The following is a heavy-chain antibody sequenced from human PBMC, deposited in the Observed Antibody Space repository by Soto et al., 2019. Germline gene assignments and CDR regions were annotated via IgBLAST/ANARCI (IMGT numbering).Heavy chain of an antibody. CDR3: AREYGDYGVIDY. V-gene: IGHV4-34*01. CDR2: INHSGST. J-gene: IGHJ4*02. D-gene: IGHD4-17*01. Sequence: QVQLQQWGAGLLKPSETLSLTCAVYGGSFSGYYWCWIRQPPGKGLEWNGEINHSGSTNYNPSLKSRVTISVDTSRNQISLKLSSVTAADTAVYYCAREYGDYGVIDYWGQGTLVTVSS. CDR1: GGSFSGYY.